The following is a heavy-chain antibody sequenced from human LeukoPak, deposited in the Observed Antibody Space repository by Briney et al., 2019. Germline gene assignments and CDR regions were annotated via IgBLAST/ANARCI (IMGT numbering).Heavy chain of an antibody. Sequence: PGGSLRLSCAASGFTFSSYAMGWVRQAPGKGLEWVSAISGSGGSTYYADSVKGRFTISRDNSKNTLYLQMNSLRAEDTAVYYCAKSGGSGSRNRADYWGQGTLVTVSS. CDR1: GFTFSSYA. J-gene: IGHJ4*02. V-gene: IGHV3-23*01. CDR3: AKSGGSGSRNRADY. D-gene: IGHD3-10*01. CDR2: ISGSGGST.